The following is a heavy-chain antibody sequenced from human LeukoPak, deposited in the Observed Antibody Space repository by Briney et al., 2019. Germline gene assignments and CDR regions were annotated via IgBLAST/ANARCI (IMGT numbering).Heavy chain of an antibody. Sequence: SQTLSLTCAISAASVSSNSAAWNWIRESPSRGLEWLGRTYYRSKWYNDYAVSVKSRISISPDTSKNHFSLQLNSGTPEDTAVYYCARGTWDSSGYYNIDYWGQGTLVTVSS. CDR3: ARGTWDSSGYYNIDY. J-gene: IGHJ4*02. D-gene: IGHD3-22*01. V-gene: IGHV6-1*01. CDR2: TYYRSKWYN. CDR1: AASVSSNSAA.